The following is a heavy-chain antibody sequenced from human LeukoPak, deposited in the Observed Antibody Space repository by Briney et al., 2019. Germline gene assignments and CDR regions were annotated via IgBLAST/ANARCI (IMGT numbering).Heavy chain of an antibody. D-gene: IGHD6-13*01. V-gene: IGHV1-8*01. CDR1: GYTFTSYD. J-gene: IGHJ4*02. Sequence: ASVKVSCKASGYTFTSYDINWVRQATGQGLEWMGWMNPNSGNTGYAQKFQGRVTMTRNTSISTAYMELSSLRSEDTAVYYCARTYSSSWENFDYWGQGTLVTVSS. CDR2: MNPNSGNT. CDR3: ARTYSSSWENFDY.